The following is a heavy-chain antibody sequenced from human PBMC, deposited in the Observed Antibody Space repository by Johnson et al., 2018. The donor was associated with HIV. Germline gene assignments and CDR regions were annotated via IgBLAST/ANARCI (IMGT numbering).Heavy chain of an antibody. CDR3: ARDDVVETEDAFDL. CDR1: GFMFSTYA. J-gene: IGHJ3*01. CDR2: ISYDGSNT. Sequence: QVQLVESGGGVVQPGRSLRLSCVASGFMFSTYAMHWFRQAPGKGLEWVAVISYDGSNTYFADSVKGRFTISKDNSKNTLYLQMNSLRSEDTAMYYCARDDVVETEDAFDLWGQGTMVTVSS. V-gene: IGHV3-30*04. D-gene: IGHD2-15*01.